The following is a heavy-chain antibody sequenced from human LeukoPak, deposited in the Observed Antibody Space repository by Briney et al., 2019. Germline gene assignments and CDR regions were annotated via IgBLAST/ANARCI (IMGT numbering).Heavy chain of an antibody. J-gene: IGHJ4*02. Sequence: PSETLSLTXAVSGYSISSGYYWGWIRQPPGKGLEWIGSIYHSGSTYYNPSLKSRVTISVDTSKNQFSLKLSSVTAADTAVYYCARRVGAVAGKYYFDYWGQGTLVTVSS. D-gene: IGHD6-19*01. CDR1: GYSISSGYY. V-gene: IGHV4-38-2*01. CDR3: ARRVGAVAGKYYFDY. CDR2: IYHSGST.